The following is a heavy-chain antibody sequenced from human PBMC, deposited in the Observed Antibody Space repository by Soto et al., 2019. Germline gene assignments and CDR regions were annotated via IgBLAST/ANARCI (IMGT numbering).Heavy chain of an antibody. CDR2: IDWDDDK. D-gene: IGHD3-22*01. CDR3: ARIFYDSSGYYSDY. CDR1: GFSLSTSGMC. Sequence: SGPTLVNPTQTLTLTCTFSGFSLSTSGMCVSWIRQPPGKALEWLARIDWDDDKYYSTSLKTRLTISKDTSKNQVVLTMTNMDPVDTATYYCARIFYDSSGYYSDYWGQGTLVTVSS. J-gene: IGHJ4*02. V-gene: IGHV2-70*11.